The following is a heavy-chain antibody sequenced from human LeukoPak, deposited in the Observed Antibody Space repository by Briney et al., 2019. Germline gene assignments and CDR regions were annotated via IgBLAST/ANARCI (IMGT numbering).Heavy chain of an antibody. V-gene: IGHV1-18*01. CDR1: GYIFTTYG. Sequence: GASVKVSCKTSGYIFTTYGISWVRQAPGQGLEWMGWISGNNDNPNYGQKFQGRLTVTTDTSTSTAYMELRNLRFDDTAVYYCARDGTSTDDYWGQGTLVTVSS. D-gene: IGHD2-2*01. CDR2: ISGNNDNP. CDR3: ARDGTSTDDY. J-gene: IGHJ4*02.